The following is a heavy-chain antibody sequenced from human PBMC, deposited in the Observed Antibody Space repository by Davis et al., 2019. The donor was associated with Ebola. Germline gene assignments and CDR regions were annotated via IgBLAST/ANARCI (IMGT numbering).Heavy chain of an antibody. J-gene: IGHJ4*02. Sequence: MPSETLSLTCTVSGGSISRFYWSWILQPPGKGLEWIGYIYYSGSTNYNPSLKSRVTISVDTSKNQFSLKLSSVTAADTAIYYCARDYGDWGWTYWGQGTLVTVSS. CDR2: IYYSGST. V-gene: IGHV4-59*01. CDR3: ARDYGDWGWTY. CDR1: GGSISRFY. D-gene: IGHD4-17*01.